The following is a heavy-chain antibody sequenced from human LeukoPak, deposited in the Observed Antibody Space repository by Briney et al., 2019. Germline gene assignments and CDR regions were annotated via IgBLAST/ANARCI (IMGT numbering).Heavy chain of an antibody. CDR3: ARVVDDSSGYRDYY. Sequence: GGSLRLSCAASGFTFSSYSMNWVRQAPGKGPEWVSYISSSSSTIYYADSVKGRFTISRDNAKNTLYLQMNSLRAEVTAAYYCARVVDDSSGYRDYYGGQGTLVTVSS. D-gene: IGHD3-22*01. CDR1: GFTFSSYS. V-gene: IGHV3-48*01. J-gene: IGHJ4*02. CDR2: ISSSSSTI.